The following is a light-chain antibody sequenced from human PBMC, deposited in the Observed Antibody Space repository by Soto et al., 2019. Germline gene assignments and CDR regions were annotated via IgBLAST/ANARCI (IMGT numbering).Light chain of an antibody. CDR3: QQYNSWPLT. CDR2: GAS. V-gene: IGKV3-15*01. CDR1: ESVSSN. Sequence: EIVMTQSPATLSVSPGERATLSCRASESVSSNLAWYQQKPGQAPRLLIYGASARATGIPVRFSGSGSGTEFTLTVSSLQSEYFAVYYCQQYNSWPLTFGGGTKVEIK. J-gene: IGKJ4*01.